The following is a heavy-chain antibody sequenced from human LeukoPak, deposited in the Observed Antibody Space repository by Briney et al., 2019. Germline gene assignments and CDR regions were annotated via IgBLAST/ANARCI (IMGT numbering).Heavy chain of an antibody. CDR1: GYTFTTYD. Sequence: ASVKVSCKASGYTFTTYDINWVRQATGQGLEWMGWMNPNSGNTGYVQKFHGRVTFTRDTSKSTAYMELSSLRSEDTAVYFCARGASRSSDYWGQGTLVTVSS. J-gene: IGHJ4*02. V-gene: IGHV1-8*03. CDR3: ARGASRSSDY. CDR2: MNPNSGNT.